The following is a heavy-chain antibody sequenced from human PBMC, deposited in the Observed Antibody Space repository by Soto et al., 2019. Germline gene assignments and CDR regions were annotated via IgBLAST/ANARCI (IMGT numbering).Heavy chain of an antibody. V-gene: IGHV4-30-2*01. CDR3: ARDGDGRMTTNPYYYYGMDV. CDR2: IYHSGST. CDR1: GGSISSGGYS. J-gene: IGHJ6*02. Sequence: SETLSLTCAVSGGSISSGGYSWSWIRQPPGKGLEWIGYIYHSGSTNYNPSLKSRVAISVDTSKNQFSLKLSSVTAADTAVYYCARDGDGRMTTNPYYYYGMDVWGPGITVTV. D-gene: IGHD2-21*02.